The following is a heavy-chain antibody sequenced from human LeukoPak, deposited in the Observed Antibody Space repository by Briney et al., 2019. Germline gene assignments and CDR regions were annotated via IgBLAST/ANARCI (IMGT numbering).Heavy chain of an antibody. J-gene: IGHJ5*02. D-gene: IGHD3-10*01. CDR2: INHSGST. CDR1: GGSFSGYY. V-gene: IGHV4-34*01. CDR3: ARHSRKQYGSGHPRRVNWFDP. Sequence: SETLSLTCAVYGGSFSGYYWSWIRQPPGKGLEWIGEINHSGSTNYNPSLKSRVTISVDTSKNQFSLKLSSVTAADTAVYYCARHSRKQYGSGHPRRVNWFDPWGQGTLVTVSS.